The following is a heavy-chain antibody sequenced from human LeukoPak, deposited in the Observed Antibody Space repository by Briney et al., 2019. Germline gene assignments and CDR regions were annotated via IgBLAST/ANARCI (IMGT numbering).Heavy chain of an antibody. Sequence: GGSLRLSCSASGFIFSNYWMSWVRQAPGKGLEWVANIKQDGHEKYYVDSVKGRFTIPRDNAKNSLSLQMNSLRAEDTAVYYCARDKSYGDSEDYWGQGTLVTVSS. V-gene: IGHV3-7*05. CDR3: ARDKSYGDSEDY. D-gene: IGHD4-17*01. CDR2: IKQDGHEK. CDR1: GFIFSNYW. J-gene: IGHJ4*02.